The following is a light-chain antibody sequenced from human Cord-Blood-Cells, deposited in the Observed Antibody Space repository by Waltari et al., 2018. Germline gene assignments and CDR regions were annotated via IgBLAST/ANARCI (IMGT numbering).Light chain of an antibody. CDR1: SSNIGNNY. Sequence: QSVLTQPPSVSAAPGQQVTISCSGSSSNIGNNYVSWYQQLPGTAPKLLIYENNKRPSGIPDRFSGSKSGTSATLGITGLQTGDEADYYCGTWDSSLSADWVFGGGTKLTVL. CDR3: GTWDSSLSADWV. CDR2: ENN. V-gene: IGLV1-51*02. J-gene: IGLJ3*02.